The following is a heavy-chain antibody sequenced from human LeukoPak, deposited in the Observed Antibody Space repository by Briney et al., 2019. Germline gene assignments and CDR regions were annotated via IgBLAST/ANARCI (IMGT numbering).Heavy chain of an antibody. CDR2: ISGRGIST. V-gene: IGHV3-23*01. Sequence: PGGSLRLSCAASGFTFSSYTMNWVRQAPGKGLEWVSVISGRGISTNYADSVRGRFTISRDTAKNTLYLQMNSLRAEDTAIYYCAKAFWSTLTTGDFWYFDLWGRGTLVTVSS. D-gene: IGHD1-1*01. CDR1: GFTFSSYT. CDR3: AKAFWSTLTTGDFWYFDL. J-gene: IGHJ2*01.